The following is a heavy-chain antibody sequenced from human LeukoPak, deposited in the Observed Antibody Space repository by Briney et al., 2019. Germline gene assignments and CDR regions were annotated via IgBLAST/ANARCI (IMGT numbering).Heavy chain of an antibody. V-gene: IGHV4-34*01. J-gene: IGHJ4*02. CDR2: INQSGST. CDR3: ARYVPVKTGTTRASFDY. CDR1: GFTFSSYS. D-gene: IGHD1-1*01. Sequence: GSLRLSCAASGFTFSSYSMSWIRQPPGKGLEWIGEINQSGSTNCAPSLKSRVSMSIDTSKSQFSLNLRSVTAADTAVYYCARYVPVKTGTTRASFDYWGQGALVTVSS.